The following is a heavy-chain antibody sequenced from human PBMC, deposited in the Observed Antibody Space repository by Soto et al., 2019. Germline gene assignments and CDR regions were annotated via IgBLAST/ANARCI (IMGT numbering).Heavy chain of an antibody. Sequence: ASVKVSCKASGYTFTSYDINWVRQATGQGLEWMGWMNPNSGNTGYAQKFQGRVTMTRNTSISTAYMELSSLRSEDTAVYYCARQVEVGASDAFDIWGQGTMVTVSS. CDR1: GYTFTSYD. CDR3: ARQVEVGASDAFDI. CDR2: MNPNSGNT. J-gene: IGHJ3*02. V-gene: IGHV1-8*01. D-gene: IGHD1-26*01.